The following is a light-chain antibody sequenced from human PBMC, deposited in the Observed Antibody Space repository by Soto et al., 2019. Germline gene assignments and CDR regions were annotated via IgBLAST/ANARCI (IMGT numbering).Light chain of an antibody. CDR2: DAA. Sequence: DIQMTQSPSTLSASVGDRVTITCRASQSISSWLAWYQQKPGKPPQLLIYDAASLQSGVPSTFSGSGSGTEFTLTINRLQPDDFATYYCQQYSTYPWTFGQGTKVDI. V-gene: IGKV1-5*01. J-gene: IGKJ1*01. CDR3: QQYSTYPWT. CDR1: QSISSW.